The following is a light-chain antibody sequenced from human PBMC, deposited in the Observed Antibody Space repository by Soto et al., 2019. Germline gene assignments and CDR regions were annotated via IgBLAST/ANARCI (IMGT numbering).Light chain of an antibody. CDR3: CSYAGSSTSYV. V-gene: IGLV2-23*02. Sequence: QSVLTQPASVSGSPGQSITISCAGTSSDIGSYNLVSWYQQHPGKAPKLMIYEVSKRPSGVSNRFSGSKSGNTASQTISGLQAEDEADYYCCSYAGSSTSYVFGTGTKVTVL. J-gene: IGLJ1*01. CDR2: EVS. CDR1: SSDIGSYNL.